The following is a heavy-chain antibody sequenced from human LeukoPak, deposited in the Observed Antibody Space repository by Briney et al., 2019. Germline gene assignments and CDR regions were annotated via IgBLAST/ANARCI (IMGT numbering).Heavy chain of an antibody. CDR1: GGYIGSYY. V-gene: IGHV4-4*07. D-gene: IGHD4-17*01. CDR3: AREGDYGDYSKSFYYMDV. Sequence: SETLSLTCTVSGGYIGSYYWSWIRQPAGKGLEWIGRIYTSENTDYNPSLKSRVTMSVDMSTSQFSLRLTSVTAADTAVYYWAREGDYGDYSKSFYYMDVWGKGTTVTVSS. CDR2: IYTSENT. J-gene: IGHJ6*03.